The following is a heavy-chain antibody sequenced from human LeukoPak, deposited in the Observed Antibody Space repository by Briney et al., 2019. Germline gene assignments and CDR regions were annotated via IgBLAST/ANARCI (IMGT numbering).Heavy chain of an antibody. CDR1: GFTLSSYA. V-gene: IGHV3-23*01. CDR2: ISGSGGST. CDR3: AKDGYSDFWRGQPGLDYFDY. J-gene: IGHJ4*02. D-gene: IGHD3-3*01. Sequence: GGSLRLSCAASGFTLSSYAMSWVRQAPGKGLEWVSAISGSGGSTYYADSVKGRFTISRDNSKNTLYLQMNSLRAEDTAVYYWAKDGYSDFWRGQPGLDYFDYWGQGTLVTSPQ.